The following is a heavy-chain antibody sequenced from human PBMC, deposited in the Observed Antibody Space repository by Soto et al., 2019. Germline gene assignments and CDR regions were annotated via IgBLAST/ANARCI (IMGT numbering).Heavy chain of an antibody. CDR3: VRDKRDLLFLEWSSSFDY. V-gene: IGHV3-30-3*01. CDR2: ISYDGSNK. CDR1: GFTFTSSA. D-gene: IGHD3-3*01. J-gene: IGHJ4*02. Sequence: QVQLVESGGGVVQPGRSLRLSCAASGFTFTSSAMHWVRQAPGKGLEWVAVISYDGSNKYYADSVKGRFTISRDNSKNTLCVQPKRRRSEDTAVHFCVRDKRDLLFLEWSSSFDYWGQGTLVTVSS.